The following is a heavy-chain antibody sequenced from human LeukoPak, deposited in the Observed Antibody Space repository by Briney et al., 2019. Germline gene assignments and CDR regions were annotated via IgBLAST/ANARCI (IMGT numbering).Heavy chain of an antibody. Sequence: PSETLSLTCAVYGGSFSGYYWSWIRQPPGKGLEWIGEINHSGSTNYNPSLKSRVTISVDTSKNQFSLELSSVTAADTAVYYCARIAAASEGFDYWGQGTLVTVSS. CDR3: ARIAAASEGFDY. D-gene: IGHD6-13*01. V-gene: IGHV4-34*01. CDR2: INHSGST. CDR1: GGSFSGYY. J-gene: IGHJ4*02.